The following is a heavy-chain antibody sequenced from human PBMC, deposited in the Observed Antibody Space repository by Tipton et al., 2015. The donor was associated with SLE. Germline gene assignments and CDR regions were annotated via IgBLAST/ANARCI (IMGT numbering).Heavy chain of an antibody. CDR1: GDSVSGYY. CDR3: ARDSYYYDSSGYFSHYMYV. CDR2: IHYSGGT. V-gene: IGHV4-59*02. D-gene: IGHD3-22*01. Sequence: TLSLTCTVSGDSVSGYYWSWSRQPPGKGLEWIGYIHYSGGTNYNPSLKSRVTISVDTSKNQFSLKLNSVTAVDTAVYYCARDSYYYDSSGYFSHYMYVWGKGTTVTVSS. J-gene: IGHJ6*03.